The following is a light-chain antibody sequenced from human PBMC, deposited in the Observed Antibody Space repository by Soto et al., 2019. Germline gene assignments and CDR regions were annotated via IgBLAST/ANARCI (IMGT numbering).Light chain of an antibody. V-gene: IGKV3-20*01. CDR2: GAS. J-gene: IGKJ5*01. CDR3: QQYGSSSL. CDR1: QSVSSRN. Sequence: EIVLTQSPGTLSLSPGERATLSCRASQSVSSRNLAWYQQKPGQAPRLLIYGASSRATGIPDRFVGSGSGTDFTLTISRLAPEDFAVYYCQQYGSSSLFGQGTRLEIK.